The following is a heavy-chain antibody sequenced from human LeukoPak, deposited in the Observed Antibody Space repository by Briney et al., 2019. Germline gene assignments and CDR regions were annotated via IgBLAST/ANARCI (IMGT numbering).Heavy chain of an antibody. V-gene: IGHV1-18*01. CDR3: ARGRGYNYDSSRIDY. CDR2: INAYNGNT. D-gene: IGHD3-22*01. Sequence: GASVKVSCKASGYTFTSYGINWVRQAPGQGLEWMGWINAYNGNTNYAQKLQGRVTMTTDTSTSTAYMELRSLRSDDTAVYYCARGRGYNYDSSRIDYWGQGTLVTVSS. CDR1: GYTFTSYG. J-gene: IGHJ4*02.